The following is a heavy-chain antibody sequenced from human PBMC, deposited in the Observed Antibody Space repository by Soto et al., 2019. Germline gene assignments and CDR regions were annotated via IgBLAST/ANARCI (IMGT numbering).Heavy chain of an antibody. V-gene: IGHV3-21*01. Sequence: GGSLRLSCAASGFTFSSYSMNWVRQAPGNGLEWVSSISSSSYIYYADSVKGRFTISRDNAKNSLYLQMNSLRAEDTAVYYCARQGYGDPIAFDYWGQGTLVTVSS. J-gene: IGHJ4*02. CDR3: ARQGYGDPIAFDY. CDR2: ISSSSYI. CDR1: GFTFSSYS. D-gene: IGHD4-17*01.